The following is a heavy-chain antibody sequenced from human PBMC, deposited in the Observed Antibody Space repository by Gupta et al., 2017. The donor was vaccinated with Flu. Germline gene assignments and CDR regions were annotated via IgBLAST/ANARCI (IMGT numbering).Heavy chain of an antibody. CDR1: GFTFSEYY. V-gene: IGHV3-11*05. J-gene: IGHJ4*02. CDR2: ISGTSTYT. D-gene: IGHD2-21*02. CDR3: AKTPDSIYCGDDCYSEYYFDD. Sequence: QVLLVESGGGLVKPGGSLRLSCAASGFTFSEYYMSWIRQTPGKGLEWVSYISGTSTYTNYADSVKGRFTISRDNAKNSLYLQMNSMRAEDTAVYYCAKTPDSIYCGDDCYSEYYFDDWGQGALVTVSS.